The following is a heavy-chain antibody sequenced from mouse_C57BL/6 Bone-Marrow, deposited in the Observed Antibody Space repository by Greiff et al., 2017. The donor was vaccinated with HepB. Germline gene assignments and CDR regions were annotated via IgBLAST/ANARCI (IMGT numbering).Heavy chain of an antibody. D-gene: IGHD2-5*01. Sequence: EVKVEESGGGLVKPGGSLKLSCAASGFTFSSYAMSWVRQTPEKRLEWVATISDGGSYTYYPDNVKGRFTISRDNAKNNLYLQMSHLKSEDTAMYYCARDHSNFAWFAYWGQGTLVTVSA. CDR3: ARDHSNFAWFAY. CDR1: GFTFSSYA. CDR2: ISDGGSYT. V-gene: IGHV5-4*01. J-gene: IGHJ3*01.